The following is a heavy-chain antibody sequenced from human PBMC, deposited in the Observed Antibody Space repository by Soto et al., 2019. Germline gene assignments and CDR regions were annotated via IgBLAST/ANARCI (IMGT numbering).Heavy chain of an antibody. V-gene: IGHV1-69*13. J-gene: IGHJ5*02. CDR3: ARDRLAYCGGDCPPNWFDP. CDR1: GGTFSSYA. CDR2: IIPIFGTA. D-gene: IGHD2-21*02. Sequence: SVKVSCKASGGTFSSYAISWVRQAPGQGLELMGGIIPIFGTANYAQKFQGRVTITADESTSTAYMELSSLRSEDTAVYYCARDRLAYCGGDCPPNWFDPWGQGTLVTVSS.